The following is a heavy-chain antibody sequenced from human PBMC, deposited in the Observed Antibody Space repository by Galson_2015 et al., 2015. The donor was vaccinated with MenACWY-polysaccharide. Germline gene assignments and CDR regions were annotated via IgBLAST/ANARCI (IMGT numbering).Heavy chain of an antibody. CDR2: IKPDGSEK. D-gene: IGHD5-24*01. J-gene: IGHJ4*01. V-gene: IGHV3-7*01. Sequence: SLRLSCAASGLTFSSSWMNWVRQAPGKGLEWVASIKPDGSEKYYVDSVKGRFSISRDNAKNSLYLQMNSLRAEDTAVYYCANWRWLPHWCLGTRVTGSS. CDR3: ANWRWLPH. CDR1: GLTFSSSW.